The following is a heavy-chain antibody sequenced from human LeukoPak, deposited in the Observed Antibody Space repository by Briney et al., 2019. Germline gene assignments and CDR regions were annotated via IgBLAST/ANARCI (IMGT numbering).Heavy chain of an antibody. CDR3: VRGIADAFDF. V-gene: IGHV3-74*01. CDR2: INSDGSST. CDR1: GFTFSSYW. D-gene: IGHD1-14*01. J-gene: IGHJ3*01. Sequence: GGSLRLSCAASGFTFSSYWMHWVRQAPGKGLVWVSCINSDGSSTSYADSVKGRFTISRDNAKNTLYLQMNSLRAEDTAVYYGVRGIADAFDFWGQGTMVTVSS.